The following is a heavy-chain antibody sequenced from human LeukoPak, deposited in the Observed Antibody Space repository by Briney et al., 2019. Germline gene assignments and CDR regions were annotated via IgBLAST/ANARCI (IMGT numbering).Heavy chain of an antibody. D-gene: IGHD2-2*01. CDR1: GDSLSSHY. CDR2: INHSGST. Sequence: PSETLSLTCTVSGDSLSSHYWSWVRQPPGKGLEWIGEINHSGSTNYNPSLKSRVTISVDTSKNQFSLKLSSVTAADTAVYYCSVPAAKVYYYGMDVWGQGTTVTVSS. J-gene: IGHJ6*02. CDR3: SVPAAKVYYYGMDV. V-gene: IGHV4-34*01.